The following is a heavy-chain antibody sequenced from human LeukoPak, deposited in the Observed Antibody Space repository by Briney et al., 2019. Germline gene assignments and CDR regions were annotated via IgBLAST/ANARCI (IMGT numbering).Heavy chain of an antibody. CDR2: ISWNSGSI. D-gene: IGHD4-23*01. CDR1: GFSFTYYQ. J-gene: IGHJ4*02. CDR3: AKDLYGGNSGVFDY. Sequence: GGSLRLSCVASGFSFTYYQMHWVRQTPGKGLEWVSGISWNSGSIGYADSVKGRFTISRDNAKNSLYLQMNSLRAEDMALYYCAKDLYGGNSGVFDYWGQGTLVTVSS. V-gene: IGHV3-9*03.